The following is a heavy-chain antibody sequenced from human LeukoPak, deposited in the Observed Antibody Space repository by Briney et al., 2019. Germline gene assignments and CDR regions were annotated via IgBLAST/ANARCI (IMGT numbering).Heavy chain of an antibody. CDR1: GGSISPYY. D-gene: IGHD2-2*01. CDR3: ARHGVVPAALDYYYYGMDV. J-gene: IGHJ6*02. V-gene: IGHV4-59*08. Sequence: SETLSLTCSVSGGSISPYYWSWIRQPPGKGLEWIGYIYYSGTTNYNPSLKSRVTISVDTSKNQFSLKLSSVTAADTAVYYCARHGVVPAALDYYYYGMDVWGQGTTVTVSS. CDR2: IYYSGTT.